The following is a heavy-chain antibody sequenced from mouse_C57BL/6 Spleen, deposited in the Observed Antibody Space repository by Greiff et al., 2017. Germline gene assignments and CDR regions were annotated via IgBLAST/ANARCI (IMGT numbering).Heavy chain of an antibody. V-gene: IGHV1-78*01. CDR1: GYTFTDHT. D-gene: IGHD1-1*01. Sequence: QVQLQQSDAELVKPGASVKISCKVSGYTFTDHTIHWMKQRPEQGLEWIGNIYPRDGSTKYNEKFKGKATLTADKSSSTAYMQLNSLTSEDSAVYFCARYYYGSSKYYAMDYWGQGTSVTVSS. CDR3: ARYYYGSSKYYAMDY. CDR2: IYPRDGST. J-gene: IGHJ4*01.